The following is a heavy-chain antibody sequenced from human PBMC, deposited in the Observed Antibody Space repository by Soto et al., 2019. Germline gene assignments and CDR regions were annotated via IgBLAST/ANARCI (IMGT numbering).Heavy chain of an antibody. V-gene: IGHV1-3*01. J-gene: IGHJ4*02. D-gene: IGHD6-19*01. CDR3: ARDRGSGWFLFDF. CDR2: INVGNGNT. Sequence: GASVKVSCKASGYTFTSYAMHWVRQAPGQRLEWMGWINVGNGNTKYSQKFQGRVTITRDTSASTAYMELTSLRSEDTAVYYCARDRGSGWFLFDFWGQGTLVTVSS. CDR1: GYTFTSYA.